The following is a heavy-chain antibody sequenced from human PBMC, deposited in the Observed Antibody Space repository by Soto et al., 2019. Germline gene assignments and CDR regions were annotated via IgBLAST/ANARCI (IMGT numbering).Heavy chain of an antibody. CDR3: VHIIWPHILGNYGGIDY. V-gene: IGHV2-5*02. D-gene: IGHD3-16*01. Sequence: QITLKESGPTLVKPTQTLTLTCTFSGFSLSTREVGVGWIRQPPGKALEWLALIYWDDDVRYSPSLQSRLTLNTDISKIQVVLTMTDMDPVDTATYYCVHIIWPHILGNYGGIDYWGQGTLVTVSS. CDR1: GFSLSTREVG. CDR2: IYWDDDV. J-gene: IGHJ4*02.